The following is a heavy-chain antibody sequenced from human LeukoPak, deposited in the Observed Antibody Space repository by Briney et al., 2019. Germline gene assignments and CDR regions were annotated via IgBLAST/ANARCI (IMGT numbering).Heavy chain of an antibody. CDR1: GGSNSSYY. V-gene: IGHV4-59*01. CDR2: MYSSEST. J-gene: IGHJ2*01. CDR3: ARGSPLDWYFDL. Sequence: SETLSLTCTVSGGSNSSYYWSWIRQPPGKGLEWIGYMYSSESTKYNPSLKSRVTISVDTSGNQFSLKLTSLTAADTAVYYCARGSPLDWYFDLWGRGTLVTVSS.